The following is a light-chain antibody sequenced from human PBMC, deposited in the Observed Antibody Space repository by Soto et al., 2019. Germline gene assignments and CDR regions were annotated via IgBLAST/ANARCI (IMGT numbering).Light chain of an antibody. CDR3: QQYGSSPGWT. CDR2: GAS. V-gene: IGKV3-20*01. Sequence: EIVLTQSPGTLSLSPGERATLSCRASQSVSSSYLDWYQQKAGQAPRLLIYGASTRATGIPDRFSGSGCGTDCTLPISRLEPEDFAVYYCQQYGSSPGWTFGQGTKVEIK. CDR1: QSVSSSY. J-gene: IGKJ1*01.